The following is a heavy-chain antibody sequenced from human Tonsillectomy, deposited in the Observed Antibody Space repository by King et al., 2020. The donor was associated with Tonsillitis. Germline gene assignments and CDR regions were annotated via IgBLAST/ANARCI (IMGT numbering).Heavy chain of an antibody. CDR1: GDSVSSGSYY. D-gene: IGHD1-7*01. V-gene: IGHV4-61*01. CDR3: ARGWNYYFDL. J-gene: IGHJ2*01. CDR2: IYDSDST. Sequence: VQLQESGPGLVKPSETLSLTCTVSGDSVSSGSYYWSWIRQPPGKRLEGIGNIYDSDSTNYNPSLKSRVTISIDTSKNQFSLKLCSVTAADTAVYYCARGWNYYFDLWGRGTLVTVSS.